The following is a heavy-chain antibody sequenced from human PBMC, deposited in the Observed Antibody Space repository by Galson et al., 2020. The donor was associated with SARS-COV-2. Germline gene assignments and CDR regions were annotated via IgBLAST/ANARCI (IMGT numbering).Heavy chain of an antibody. CDR3: ARSAVAAANHDAFDI. Sequence: GGSLRLSCAASGFTFSSYAMHWVRQAPGKGLEWVAVISYDGSNKYYADSVKGRFTISRDNSKNTLYLQMNSLRAEDTAVYYCARSAVAAANHDAFDIWGQGTMVTVSS. CDR1: GFTFSSYA. D-gene: IGHD6-19*01. CDR2: ISYDGSNK. V-gene: IGHV3-30*01. J-gene: IGHJ3*02.